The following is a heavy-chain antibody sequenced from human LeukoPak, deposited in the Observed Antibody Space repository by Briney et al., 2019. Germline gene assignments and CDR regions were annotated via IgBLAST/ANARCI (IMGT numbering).Heavy chain of an antibody. CDR2: INPNSGGT. V-gene: IGHV1-2*02. CDR3: ARGGYYDSSAYRVLDY. D-gene: IGHD3-22*01. CDR1: GYTFTYYY. Sequence: ASVKVSCKASGYTFTYYYMHWVRRAPGQGLEWMGWINPNSGGTNSAQKFQGRVTMTRDTSISTAHMELSRLRSDDTAVYYCARGGYYDSSAYRVLDYWGQGTLVTVSS. J-gene: IGHJ4*02.